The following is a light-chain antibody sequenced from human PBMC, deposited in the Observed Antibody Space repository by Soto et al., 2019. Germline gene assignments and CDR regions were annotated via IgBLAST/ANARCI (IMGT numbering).Light chain of an antibody. CDR3: MQATQPYT. CDR1: QSLVHSDGNTY. V-gene: IGKV2-24*01. J-gene: IGKJ2*01. CDR2: MIS. Sequence: EIVMTQTPLSSPVTLGQPASISCRSSQSLVHSDGNTYLSWLHQRPGQPPRLLIYMISNRFSGVPDRVSGSGAGTDFTLKSSRVEADDVGVYYCMQATQPYTFGQGTKLEIK.